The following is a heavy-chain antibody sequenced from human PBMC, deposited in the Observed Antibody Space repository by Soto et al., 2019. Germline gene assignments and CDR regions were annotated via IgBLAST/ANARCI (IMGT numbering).Heavy chain of an antibody. CDR3: ARTTWLDYAFDI. CDR2: TYYRSKWYN. Sequence: SQTLSLNCAISGDSVSSNSAAWNWIRQSPSRGLEWLGRTYYRSKWYNDYVGSVKSRVTINPDTSKNQFSLQLNSVTPEDTAVYYCARTTWLDYAFDIWGQGTVVTVSS. CDR1: GDSVSSNSAA. V-gene: IGHV6-1*01. J-gene: IGHJ3*02. D-gene: IGHD6-19*01.